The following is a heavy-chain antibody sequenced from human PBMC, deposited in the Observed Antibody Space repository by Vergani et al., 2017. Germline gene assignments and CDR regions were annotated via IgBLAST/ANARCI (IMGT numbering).Heavy chain of an antibody. V-gene: IGHV3-30*18. D-gene: IGHD2-2*02. CDR3: AKSGRYCSSTSCYRGSYDYYYIDV. CDR2: ILYDGSNK. Sequence: VQLVESGGGLVQPGGSLRLSCAASGFTFSSYGMHWVRQAPGKGLEWVAVILYDGSNKYYADSVKGRFTISRDNSKNTLYLRMNSLRAEDTAVYYCAKSGRYCSSTSCYRGSYDYYYIDVWGKGTTVTVSS. J-gene: IGHJ6*03. CDR1: GFTFSSYG.